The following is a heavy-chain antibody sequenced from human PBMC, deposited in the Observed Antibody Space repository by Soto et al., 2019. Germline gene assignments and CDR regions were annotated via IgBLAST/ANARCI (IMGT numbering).Heavy chain of an antibody. Sequence: EVQLVESGGGLVKPGGSLRLSCAASGFTFSSYSMNWVRQAPGKGLEWVSSISSSSSYIYYADSVKGRFTISRDNAKNSLYLQMNSLRAEDTAVYYCARVRNYEPYYFDYWGQGTLVTVSS. CDR1: GFTFSSYS. J-gene: IGHJ4*02. CDR3: ARVRNYEPYYFDY. V-gene: IGHV3-21*01. D-gene: IGHD4-4*01. CDR2: ISSSSSYI.